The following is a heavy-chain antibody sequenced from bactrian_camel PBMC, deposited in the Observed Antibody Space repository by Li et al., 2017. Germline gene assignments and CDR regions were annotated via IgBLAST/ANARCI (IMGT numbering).Heavy chain of an antibody. CDR2: IYSGNGVT. D-gene: IGHD1*01. V-gene: IGHV3S54*01. Sequence: HVQLVESGGGTVQTGGSLRLSCAASGCTWNNNCIGWFRQAPGEERERVAVIYSGNGVTAYAASVKGRFAITQDVAENKVYLQLNRLTTEDTAMYYCQINDRQRGRGTQVTVS. CDR1: GCTWNNNC. CDR3: QINDRQ. J-gene: IGHJ4*01.